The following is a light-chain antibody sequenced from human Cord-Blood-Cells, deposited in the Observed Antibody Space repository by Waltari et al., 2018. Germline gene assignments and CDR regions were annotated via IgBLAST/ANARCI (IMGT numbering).Light chain of an antibody. CDR3: AAWDDSLSGVV. CDR2: RNN. CDR1: SSNIGSNY. Sequence: QSVLTQPPSASGTPGQRVTISCSGSSSNIGSNYVYWYQQLPGTAPKLLIYRNNQRPSGVPDRVSGSKSGTSASLAISGLRSEDEADCYCAAWDDSLSGVVFGGGTKLTVL. V-gene: IGLV1-47*01. J-gene: IGLJ2*01.